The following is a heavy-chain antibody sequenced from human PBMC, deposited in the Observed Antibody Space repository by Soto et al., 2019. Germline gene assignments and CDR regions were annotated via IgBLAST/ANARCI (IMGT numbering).Heavy chain of an antibody. D-gene: IGHD3-16*01. J-gene: IGHJ6*02. CDR2: IYYSDST. Sequence: SETLSLTCTVSGGSISSYYWSWIRQPPGKGLQYIGYIYYSDSTNYNPSLKSRVTISVDTSKNQFFLTLNSMTAADTAVYYCARGGYYDNNWVKLRHYGLDVWGQGTSVTVSS. CDR3: ARGGYYDNNWVKLRHYGLDV. CDR1: GGSISSYY. V-gene: IGHV4-59*08.